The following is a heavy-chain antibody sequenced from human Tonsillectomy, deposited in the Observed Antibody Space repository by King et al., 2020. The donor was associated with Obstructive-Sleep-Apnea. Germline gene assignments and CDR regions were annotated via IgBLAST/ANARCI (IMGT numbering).Heavy chain of an antibody. D-gene: IGHD6-13*01. CDR2: IYWNDDK. V-gene: IGHV2-5*01. CDR1: GFSLSTSGMG. CDR3: AHSKHRRSWYGPDWFFDL. J-gene: IGHJ2*01. Sequence: ITLQESGPTLVKPPQTLTLTCTFSGFSLSTSGMGVGWIRQPPGQALEWLALIYWNDDKRYSPSLKSRLTITKDTSKNQVFLTMTNMDPVDTATYYCAHSKHRRSWYGPDWFFDLWGRGTLVTVSS.